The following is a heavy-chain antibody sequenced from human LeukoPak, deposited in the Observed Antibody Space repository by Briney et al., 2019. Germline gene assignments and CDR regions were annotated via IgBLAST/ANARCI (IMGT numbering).Heavy chain of an antibody. V-gene: IGHV4-59*01. CDR1: GGSITVYY. CDR3: AKYVWGSYPTFEDY. Sequence: SETLSLTCSVSGGSITVYYWNWIRQSPGKGLEWIGSISYSGSTNYNPSLKSRVTISVDTSKNQFSLKLSSVTAADTAVYYCAKYVWGSYPTFEDYWGQGTLVTVSS. J-gene: IGHJ4*02. D-gene: IGHD3-16*02. CDR2: ISYSGST.